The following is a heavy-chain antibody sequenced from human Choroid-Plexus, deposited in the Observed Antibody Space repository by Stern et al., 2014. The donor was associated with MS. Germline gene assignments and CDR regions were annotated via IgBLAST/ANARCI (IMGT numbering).Heavy chain of an antibody. J-gene: IGHJ5*02. V-gene: IGHV3-30*18. Sequence: VQLVESGGGVVQPGRPLRLSCVASGFTFGSCAMHWVRQAPSKGMEWVAGVSYGGSNKYYADSVKCRFTISRDNSQNTLYMQMSSLRPEDTAVYYCAKDRQYLTYFFDHWGQGSLVTVSS. CDR1: GFTFGSCA. CDR2: VSYGGSNK. CDR3: AKDRQYLTYFFDH. D-gene: IGHD2/OR15-2a*01.